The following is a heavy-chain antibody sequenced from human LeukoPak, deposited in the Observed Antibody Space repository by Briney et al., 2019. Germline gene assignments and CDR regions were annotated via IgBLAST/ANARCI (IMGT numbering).Heavy chain of an antibody. V-gene: IGHV1-8*01. D-gene: IGHD2-15*01. Sequence: ASVKVSCKASGYTFTSYDINWVRQATGQGLEWMGWMNPISGNTGYAQKFQGRVTMTRNTSISTAYMELSSLRSDDTAVYYCARDQAPLGYCSGGSCPRAFDIWGQGTMVTVSS. CDR3: ARDQAPLGYCSGGSCPRAFDI. J-gene: IGHJ3*02. CDR1: GYTFTSYD. CDR2: MNPISGNT.